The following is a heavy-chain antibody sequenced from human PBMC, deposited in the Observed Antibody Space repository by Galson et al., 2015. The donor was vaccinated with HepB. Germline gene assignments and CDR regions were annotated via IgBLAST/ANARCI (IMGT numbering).Heavy chain of an antibody. D-gene: IGHD2-2*01. CDR2: IIPIFGTA. J-gene: IGHJ6*02. Sequence: SVKVSCKDSGGTFSSYAISWVRQAPGQGLEWMGGIIPIFGTANYAQKFQGRVTITADESTSTAYMELSSLRSEDTAVYYCARRITGDIVVVPAVGIVPYYYGMDVWGQGTTVTVSS. V-gene: IGHV1-69*13. CDR1: GGTFSSYA. CDR3: ARRITGDIVVVPAVGIVPYYYGMDV.